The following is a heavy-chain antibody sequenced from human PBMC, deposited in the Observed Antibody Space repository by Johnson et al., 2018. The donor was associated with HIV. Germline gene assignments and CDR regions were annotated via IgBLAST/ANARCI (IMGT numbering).Heavy chain of an antibody. CDR1: GFTFSSYG. CDR3: ARGPITIFGVVTTGDAFDI. J-gene: IGHJ3*02. D-gene: IGHD3-3*01. Sequence: QVQLVESGGGVVQPGGSLRLSCAASGFTFSSYGMHWVRQAPGKGLEWVAFIRYDGTNKYYADSMKGRFTISRDNSKNTLYLQMNSLRAEDTAVYYCARGPITIFGVVTTGDAFDIWGQGTMVTVSS. CDR2: IRYDGTNK. V-gene: IGHV3-30*02.